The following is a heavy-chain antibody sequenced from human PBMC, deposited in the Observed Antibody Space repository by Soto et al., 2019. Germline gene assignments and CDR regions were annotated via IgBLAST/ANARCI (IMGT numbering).Heavy chain of an antibody. CDR1: GFTFSDYY. V-gene: IGHV3-11*05. CDR2: ISSSSSYT. Sequence: QVQLVESGGGLVKPGGSLRLSCVASGFTFSDYYMSWIRQAPGKGLEWVSYISSSSSYTNYADSVKGRFTISRDNAKNSLDMHMSSLKAEDAAVYYCARDHHRYSGYDYVDYWGQGTLVTVSS. J-gene: IGHJ4*02. D-gene: IGHD5-12*01. CDR3: ARDHHRYSGYDYVDY.